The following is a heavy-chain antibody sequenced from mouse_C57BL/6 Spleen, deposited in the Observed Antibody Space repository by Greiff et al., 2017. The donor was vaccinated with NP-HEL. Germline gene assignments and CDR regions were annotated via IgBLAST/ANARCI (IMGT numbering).Heavy chain of an antibody. Sequence: QVQLQQSGPELVKPGASVKISCKASGYAFSSSWMNWVKQRPGKGLEWIGRIYPGDGDTNYNGKFKGKATLTADKSSSTAYMQLSSLTSEDSAVYFCARSEDGYYGFAYWGQGTLVTVSA. CDR1: GYAFSSSW. J-gene: IGHJ3*01. CDR2: IYPGDGDT. V-gene: IGHV1-82*01. D-gene: IGHD2-3*01. CDR3: ARSEDGYYGFAY.